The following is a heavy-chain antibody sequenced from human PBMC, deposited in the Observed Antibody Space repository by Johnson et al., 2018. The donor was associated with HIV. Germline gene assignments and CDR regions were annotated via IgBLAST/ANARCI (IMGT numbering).Heavy chain of an antibody. D-gene: IGHD6-13*01. CDR2: IRFDGSTK. CDR3: AREVYSNFDFDAFDI. CDR1: GFTFSSFG. V-gene: IGHV3-30*02. Sequence: QVQLVESGGGVVQPGGSLRLSCAASGFTFSSFGMHWVRQAPGKGLEWVAFIRFDGSTKNYADSVKGRFTISRDNSKNMLYLQMGSLRAEDIAVYYCAREVYSNFDFDAFDIWGQGSMVTVSS. J-gene: IGHJ3*02.